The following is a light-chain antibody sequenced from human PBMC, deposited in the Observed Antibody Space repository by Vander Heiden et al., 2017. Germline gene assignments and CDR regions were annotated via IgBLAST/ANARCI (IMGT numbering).Light chain of an antibody. J-gene: IGKJ2*01. Sequence: EIVMTQSPATLSVSPGERATLSCRASQSVSSSLAWYQQKPGQPPRLLIYGASTRATGIPARFTGSGSGTEFTLTISSLQSEDFAVYYCQQYNNWLPYTFGQGTKLXIK. V-gene: IGKV3-15*01. CDR3: QQYNNWLPYT. CDR2: GAS. CDR1: QSVSSS.